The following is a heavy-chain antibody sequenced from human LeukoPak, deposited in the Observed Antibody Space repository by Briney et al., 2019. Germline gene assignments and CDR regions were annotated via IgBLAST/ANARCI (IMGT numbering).Heavy chain of an antibody. Sequence: SSETLSLTCTVSGGSISSGSYYWSWIRPPAGKGLEWIGRIYTSGSTNYNPSLKSRVTISVDTSKNQFSLKLSSVTAADTAVYYCARESLDAFDIWGQGTVVTVSS. CDR1: GGSISSGSYY. V-gene: IGHV4-61*02. CDR2: IYTSGST. J-gene: IGHJ3*02. CDR3: ARESLDAFDI. D-gene: IGHD3/OR15-3a*01.